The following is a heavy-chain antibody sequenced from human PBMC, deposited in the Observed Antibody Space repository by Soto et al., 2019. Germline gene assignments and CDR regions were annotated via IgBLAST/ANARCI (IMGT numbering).Heavy chain of an antibody. CDR2: ISSSSSTI. D-gene: IGHD3-3*01. CDR1: GFTFSDYY. J-gene: IGHJ4*02. V-gene: IGHV3-11*04. CDR3: ARDTDFWSGSFYFDY. Sequence: GGSLRLSCAASGFTFSDYYMSWIRQAPGKGLEWVSYISSSSSTIYYADSVKGRFTISRDNAKDSLYLQMNSLRDEDTAVYYCARDTDFWSGSFYFDYWGQGTLVTVSS.